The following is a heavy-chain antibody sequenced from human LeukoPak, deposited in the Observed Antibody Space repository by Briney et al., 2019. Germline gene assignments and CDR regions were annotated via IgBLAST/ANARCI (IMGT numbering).Heavy chain of an antibody. V-gene: IGHV3-23*01. CDR3: AKGYFPGIAAAGTISYYYYGMDV. CDR1: GFTFSSYA. Sequence: GGSLRLSCAASGFTFSSYAMSWVRQAPGMGLEWVSAISGSGDSTYYADSVKGRFTISRDKSKNTLYLQMNSLRAEDTAVYYCAKGYFPGIAAAGTISYYYYGMDVWGQGTTVTVSS. CDR2: ISGSGDST. J-gene: IGHJ6*02. D-gene: IGHD6-13*01.